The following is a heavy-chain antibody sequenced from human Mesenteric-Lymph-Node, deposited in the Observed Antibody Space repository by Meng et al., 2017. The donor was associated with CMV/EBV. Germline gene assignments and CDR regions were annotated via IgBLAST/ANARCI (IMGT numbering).Heavy chain of an antibody. J-gene: IGHJ4*02. Sequence: GESLKISCAASGFTFTSHTMNWVRQAPGKGLERISSISSISNHIYYADSVKGRFTISRDNAKNLLYLQMNSLRAEDTAMYYCARDGSTTWYEFDCWGQGALVTVSS. V-gene: IGHV3-21*01. CDR1: GFTFTSHT. CDR2: ISSISNHI. CDR3: ARDGSTTWYEFDC. D-gene: IGHD6-13*01.